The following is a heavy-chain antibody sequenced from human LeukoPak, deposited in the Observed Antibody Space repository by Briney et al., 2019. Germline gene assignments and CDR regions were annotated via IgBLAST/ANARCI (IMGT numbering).Heavy chain of an antibody. V-gene: IGHV4-4*07. J-gene: IGHJ5*02. CDR3: ATDTAGYCSGGSCYPNWFDP. CDR2: IYTSGST. D-gene: IGHD2-15*01. Sequence: SETLSLTCTVSGGSISIYYWSWIRQPAGKGLEWIGRIYTSGSTNYNPSLKSRVTISVDKSKNQFSLKLSSVTAADTAVYYCATDTAGYCSGGSCYPNWFDPWGQGTLVTVSS. CDR1: GGSISIYY.